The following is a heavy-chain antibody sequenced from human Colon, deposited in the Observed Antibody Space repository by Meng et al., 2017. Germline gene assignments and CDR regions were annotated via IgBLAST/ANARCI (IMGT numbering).Heavy chain of an antibody. CDR1: GGSVSMSDYQ. D-gene: IGHD7-27*01. CDR3: ARDHWGSLDY. CDR2: AGT. Sequence: QVQLKESVPGLVRPSETLPLICTVSGGSVSMSDYQWGWSRQPPGKGLEWIGYAGTNYNPSLKSRVTISVDTSKRQFSLKLTSVTAADTAVYYCARDHWGSLDYWGQGILVTVSS. J-gene: IGHJ4*02. V-gene: IGHV4-61*08.